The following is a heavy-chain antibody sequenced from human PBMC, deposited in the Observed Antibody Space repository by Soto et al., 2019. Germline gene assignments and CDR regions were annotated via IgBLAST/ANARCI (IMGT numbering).Heavy chain of an antibody. V-gene: IGHV3-23*01. CDR3: AKNSPHIVVVTALGAEYFQH. CDR1: GFTFSSYA. Sequence: GGSLRLSCAASGFTFSSYAMSWVRQAPGKGLEWVSAISGSGGSTYYADSVKGRFTISRDNSKNTLYLQMNSLRAEDTAVYYCAKNSPHIVVVTALGAEYFQHWGQGTLVTVSS. J-gene: IGHJ1*01. D-gene: IGHD2-21*02. CDR2: ISGSGGST.